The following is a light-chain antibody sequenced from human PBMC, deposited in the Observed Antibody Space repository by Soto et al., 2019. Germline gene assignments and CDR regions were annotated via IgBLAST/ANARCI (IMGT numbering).Light chain of an antibody. CDR3: QQRSSWSSLT. CDR2: GAS. Sequence: EIVLTQSPATLSLSPGERATLSCRASQSVSSSLAWYQQNPGHAPRLLIYGASKRATGIPARFSGSGSGTDCTLTILSREPEDFAVSYCQQRSSWSSLTFGGGTKVEI. J-gene: IGKJ4*01. CDR1: QSVSSS. V-gene: IGKV3-11*01.